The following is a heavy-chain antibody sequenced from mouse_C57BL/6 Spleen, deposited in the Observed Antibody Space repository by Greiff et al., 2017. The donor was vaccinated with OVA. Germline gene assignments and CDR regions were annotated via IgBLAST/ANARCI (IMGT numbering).Heavy chain of an antibody. CDR3: ARRYYGSDYYAMDY. D-gene: IGHD1-1*01. Sequence: VQLQQSGAELARPGASVKMSCKASGYTFTSYTMHWVKQRPGQGLEWIGYINPSSGYTKYNQKFKDKATLTADKSSSTAYMQLSSLTSEDSAVYYCARRYYGSDYYAMDYWGQGTSVTVSS. CDR2: INPSSGYT. J-gene: IGHJ4*01. CDR1: GYTFTSYT. V-gene: IGHV1-4*01.